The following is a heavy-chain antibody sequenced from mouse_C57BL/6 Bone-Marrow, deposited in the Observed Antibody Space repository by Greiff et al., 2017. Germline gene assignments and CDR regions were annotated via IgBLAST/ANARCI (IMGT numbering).Heavy chain of an antibody. V-gene: IGHV5-6*01. CDR1: GFTFSSYG. J-gene: IGHJ4*01. D-gene: IGHD1-1*01. Sequence: EVMLVESGGDLVKPGGSLILSCAASGFTFSSYGMSWVRQTPDKRLEWVATISSGGSYTYYPDSVTGRFTISRDNAKTTLYLQMSSLKSEDTAMYYCASPSVVAHYYAMDYWGQGTSGTVSS. CDR3: ASPSVVAHYYAMDY. CDR2: ISSGGSYT.